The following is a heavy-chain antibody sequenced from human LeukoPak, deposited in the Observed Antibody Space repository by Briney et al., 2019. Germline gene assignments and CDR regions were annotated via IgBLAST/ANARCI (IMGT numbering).Heavy chain of an antibody. CDR3: ASFMASYYYMHV. CDR1: GASISSYY. V-gene: IGHV4-59*01. J-gene: IGHJ6*03. D-gene: IGHD5-24*01. Sequence: PSQTLSLTCTASGASISSYYWTSIRQPPGKGLEWIGYIYYSGSTDYNPSLKSRVTILVDTSKNQFSLKLTSVTAADTAVYYCASFMASYYYMHVWGKGTTVTVSS. CDR2: IYYSGST.